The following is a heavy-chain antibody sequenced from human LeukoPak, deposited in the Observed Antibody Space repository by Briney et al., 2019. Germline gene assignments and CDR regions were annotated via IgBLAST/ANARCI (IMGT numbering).Heavy chain of an antibody. J-gene: IGHJ1*01. D-gene: IGHD1-1*01. V-gene: IGHV1-8*03. CDR1: GYTFTSYD. Sequence: ASVKVSCKSSGYTFTSYDINWVRQATGQGLQWMGWINPNSGNTGYAQKFQGRITITRNTSISTVYMELSSLRSEDTAVYYCARGPPTAQYFQHWGQGTLVTVSS. CDR2: INPNSGNT. CDR3: ARGPPTAQYFQH.